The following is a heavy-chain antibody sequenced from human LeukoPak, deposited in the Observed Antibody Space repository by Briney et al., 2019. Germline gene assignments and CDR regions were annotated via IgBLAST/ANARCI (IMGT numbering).Heavy chain of an antibody. CDR2: ISSSGSAI. CDR3: ARDSSGILLH. Sequence: GGSLRLSCAASGFTFSSYEMNWVRQAQGKGLEWVSYISSSGSAIYFADSVKGRFTISRDNAKNSLYLQMNSLRAEDTAVYYCARDSSGILLHWGQGTLVTVSS. J-gene: IGHJ4*02. V-gene: IGHV3-48*03. D-gene: IGHD3-22*01. CDR1: GFTFSSYE.